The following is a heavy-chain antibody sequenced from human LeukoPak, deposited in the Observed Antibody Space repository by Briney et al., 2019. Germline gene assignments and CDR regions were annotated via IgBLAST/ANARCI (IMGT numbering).Heavy chain of an antibody. CDR2: INIGEGNT. Sequence: ASVKVSCKTSGYTFSTFGITWVRQAPGQGPEWVGWINIGEGNTHYAQRFRDRVSMTRDISSNTAFLELRNLRSDDTAVYFCSRSYYTTSWYYFDHWGQGTLVTVSS. J-gene: IGHJ4*02. V-gene: IGHV1-18*01. CDR3: SRSYYTTSWYYFDH. D-gene: IGHD2-8*01. CDR1: GYTFSTFG.